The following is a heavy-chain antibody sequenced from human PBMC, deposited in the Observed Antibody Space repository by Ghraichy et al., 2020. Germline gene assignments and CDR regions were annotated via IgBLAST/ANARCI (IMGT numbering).Heavy chain of an antibody. Sequence: GGSLRLSCAASGFTFSSYSMNWVRQAPGKGLEWVSSISSSSSYIYYADSVKGRFTISRDNAKNSLYLQMNSLRAEDTAVYYCARDVDDYVWGSYRYPYYYYYYMDVWGKGTTVTVSS. V-gene: IGHV3-21*01. D-gene: IGHD3-16*02. CDR2: ISSSSSYI. J-gene: IGHJ6*03. CDR1: GFTFSSYS. CDR3: ARDVDDYVWGSYRYPYYYYYYMDV.